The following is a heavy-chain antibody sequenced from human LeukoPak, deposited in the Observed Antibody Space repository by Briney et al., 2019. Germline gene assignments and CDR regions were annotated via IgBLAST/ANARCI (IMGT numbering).Heavy chain of an antibody. CDR3: ARGGVLDP. V-gene: IGHV1-2*02. CDR1: GYTFSDHY. CDR2: INPNSGGT. J-gene: IGHJ5*02. Sequence: GASVKVSCKASGYTFSDHYMQWVRQAPGQGFEWLGWINPNSGGTSYAQKFQGRVTMTRNTSISTAYMELSSLRSEDTAVYYCARGGVLDPWGQGTLVTVSS.